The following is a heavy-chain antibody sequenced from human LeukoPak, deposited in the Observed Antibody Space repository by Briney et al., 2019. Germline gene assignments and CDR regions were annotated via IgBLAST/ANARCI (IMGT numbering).Heavy chain of an antibody. CDR2: INPNSGGT. V-gene: IGHV1-2*02. Sequence: ASVKVSCKASGYTFTGYYMHWVRQAPGQGLERMGWINPNSGGTNYAQKFQGRVTMTRDTSISTAYMELSRLRSDDTAVYYCARQFDDPYGPPFTGFLKNWFDPWGQGTLVTISS. D-gene: IGHD3-10*01. CDR1: GYTFTGYY. J-gene: IGHJ5*02. CDR3: ARQFDDPYGPPFTGFLKNWFDP.